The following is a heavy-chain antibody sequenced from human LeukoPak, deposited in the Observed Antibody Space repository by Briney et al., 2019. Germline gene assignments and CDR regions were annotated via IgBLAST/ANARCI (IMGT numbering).Heavy chain of an antibody. CDR3: ASLYGEDY. J-gene: IGHJ4*02. Sequence: QSGGSLRLSCSASGFTFSTYWMSWVRQAPGKGLEWVANMKRDGSEIYYVDSVRGRFTISRDNARNSLYLQMNSLRAEDTAVYYCASLYGEDYWGQGTLVTVSS. CDR1: GFTFSTYW. D-gene: IGHD3-10*02. V-gene: IGHV3-7*01. CDR2: MKRDGSEI.